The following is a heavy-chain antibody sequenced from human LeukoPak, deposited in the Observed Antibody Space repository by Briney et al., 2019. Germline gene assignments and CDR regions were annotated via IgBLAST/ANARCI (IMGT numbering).Heavy chain of an antibody. CDR3: AREGIDYDFWSGYPIYDY. CDR1: GGSISSSNW. V-gene: IGHV4-4*02. CDR2: IYHSGST. Sequence: SGTLSLTCAVSGGSISSSNWRSWVRQPPGKGLEWIGEIYHSGSTNYNPSLKSRVTISVDKSKNQFSLKLSSVTAADTAVYYCAREGIDYDFWSGYPIYDYWGQGTLVTVSS. D-gene: IGHD3-3*01. J-gene: IGHJ4*02.